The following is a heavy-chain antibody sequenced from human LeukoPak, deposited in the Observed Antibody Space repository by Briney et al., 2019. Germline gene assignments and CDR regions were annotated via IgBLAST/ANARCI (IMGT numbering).Heavy chain of an antibody. CDR3: AKDQRFGDLDDY. D-gene: IGHD3-10*01. J-gene: IGHJ4*02. Sequence: GGSLRLSCAASGFIFNNYAMSWVRQAPGKGLEWVSSISGTGATTYYADSVKGRFAISRVNSKNTLYLQMSSLRAEDTAVYYCAKDQRFGDLDDYRGQGTLVTVSS. CDR1: GFIFNNYA. CDR2: ISGTGATT. V-gene: IGHV3-23*01.